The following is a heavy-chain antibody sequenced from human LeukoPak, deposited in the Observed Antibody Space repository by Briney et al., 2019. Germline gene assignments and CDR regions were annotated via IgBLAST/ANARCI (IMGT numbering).Heavy chain of an antibody. J-gene: IGHJ2*01. CDR2: TYYRSKWSN. CDR1: GDSVSSNSDA. Sequence: SQTLSLTCAISGDSVSSNSDAWNWIRQSPSRGLEWLGRTYYRSKWSNDYAVSVKSRIIINPDTSQNQFSLQLNSLTPEDTAVYFCAIAPIGGWYFDLWGRGTLVTVSS. D-gene: IGHD2-15*01. V-gene: IGHV6-1*01. CDR3: AIAPIGGWYFDL.